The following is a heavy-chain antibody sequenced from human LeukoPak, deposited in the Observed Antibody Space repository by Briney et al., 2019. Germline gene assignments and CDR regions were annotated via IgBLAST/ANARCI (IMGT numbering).Heavy chain of an antibody. CDR1: GFTFDDYA. CDR3: ACGYSYGPPGY. V-gene: IGHV3-9*01. D-gene: IGHD5-18*01. J-gene: IGHJ4*02. CDR2: ISWNSGSI. Sequence: PGRSLRLSCAASGFTFDDYAMHWVRQAPGKGLEWVSGISWNSGSIGYADSVKGRFTISRDNAKNSLYLQMNSLRAEDTALYYCACGYSYGPPGYWGQGTLVTVSS.